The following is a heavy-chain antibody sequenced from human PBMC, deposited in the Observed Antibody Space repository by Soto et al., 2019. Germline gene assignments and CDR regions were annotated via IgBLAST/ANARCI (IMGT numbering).Heavy chain of an antibody. D-gene: IGHD2-2*01. Sequence: QVQLVQSGAEVKKPGSSVKVSCKASGGTFSSYGISWVRQASGQGLDWMGGIIPIFGTANYAQKFQGRVTIPADEATSTDYMELGSLRSEDTDVYYCARKGRYCSSTSCYWDYWGKGTLVTVSS. V-gene: IGHV1-69*01. CDR2: IIPIFGTA. CDR1: GGTFSSYG. CDR3: ARKGRYCSSTSCYWDY. J-gene: IGHJ4*02.